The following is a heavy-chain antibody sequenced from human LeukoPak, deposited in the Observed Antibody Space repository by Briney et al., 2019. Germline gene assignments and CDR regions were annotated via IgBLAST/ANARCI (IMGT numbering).Heavy chain of an antibody. CDR2: INPSGGST. V-gene: IGHV1-46*01. D-gene: IGHD4-23*01. CDR1: GYTFTDYY. Sequence: GASVKVSCKASGYTFTDYYIHWVRQAPGQGLEWMGIINPSGGSTSYAQKFQGRVTITRDTSASTAYMELSSLRSEDTAVYYCARGTTVVKSLPDYWGQGTLVTVSS. CDR3: ARGTTVVKSLPDY. J-gene: IGHJ4*02.